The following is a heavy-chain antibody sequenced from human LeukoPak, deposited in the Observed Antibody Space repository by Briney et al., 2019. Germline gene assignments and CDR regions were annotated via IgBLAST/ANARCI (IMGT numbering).Heavy chain of an antibody. V-gene: IGHV1-2*02. Sequence: ASVKVSCKASGYTFTGYYMHWVRQAPGQGLEGMGWINPNSGGTNYAQKFQGRVTMTRDTSISTAYMELSRLRSDDTAVYYCARFGYSSSSSENNDYWGQGTLVTVSS. CDR1: GYTFTGYY. D-gene: IGHD6-6*01. J-gene: IGHJ4*02. CDR3: ARFGYSSSSSENNDY. CDR2: INPNSGGT.